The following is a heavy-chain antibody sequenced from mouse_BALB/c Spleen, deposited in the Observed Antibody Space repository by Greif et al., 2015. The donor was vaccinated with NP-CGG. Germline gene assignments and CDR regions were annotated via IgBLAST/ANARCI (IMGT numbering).Heavy chain of an antibody. Sequence: EVKLVESGGGLVQPGGSRKLSCAASGFTFSSFGMHWVRQAPEKGLEWVAYISSGSSTIYYADTVKGRFTISRDNPKNTLFLQMTSLRSEDTAMYYCARDYSLYYYAMDYWGQGTSVTVSS. J-gene: IGHJ4*01. CDR1: GFTFSSFG. CDR3: ARDYSLYYYAMDY. D-gene: IGHD2-12*01. V-gene: IGHV5-17*02. CDR2: ISSGSSTI.